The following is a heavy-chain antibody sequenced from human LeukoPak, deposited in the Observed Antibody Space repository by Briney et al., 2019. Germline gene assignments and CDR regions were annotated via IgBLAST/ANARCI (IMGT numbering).Heavy chain of an antibody. CDR1: GESFSGYY. CDR3: ARFDADFVDAFDI. J-gene: IGHJ3*02. D-gene: IGHD3-3*01. V-gene: IGHV4-34*01. CDR2: INHSGST. Sequence: SETLSLTCAVYGESFSGYYWSWIRQPPGKGLEWIGEINHSGSTNYNPSLKSRVTISVDTSKNQFSLKLSSVTAADTAVYYCARFDADFVDAFDIWGQGTMVTVSS.